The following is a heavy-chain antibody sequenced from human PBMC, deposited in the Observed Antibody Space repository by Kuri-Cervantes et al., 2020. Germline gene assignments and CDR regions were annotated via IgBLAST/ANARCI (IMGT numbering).Heavy chain of an antibody. D-gene: IGHD3/OR15-3a*01. V-gene: IGHV3-48*04. CDR1: GFTFSRYW. J-gene: IGHJ3*02. CDR3: ARERMILKGDAFDI. CDR2: ISSSGSTI. Sequence: GRSLKISCGASGFTFSRYWMSWVRQAPGKGLEWVSYISSSGSTIYYADSVKGRFTISRDNAKNSLYLQMNSLRAEDTAVYYCARERMILKGDAFDIWGQSNGGHRLL.